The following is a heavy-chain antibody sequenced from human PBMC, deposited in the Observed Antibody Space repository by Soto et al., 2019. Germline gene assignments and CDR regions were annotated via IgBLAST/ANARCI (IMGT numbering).Heavy chain of an antibody. D-gene: IGHD3-9*01. Sequence: SETLSLTCTVSGGSIASSLYYWGWVRQSPGKGLEWIESIYYSGSTHYNPSLKSRVTVSVDTSKNQFSLKLSSVTAADTAVYYCARMRNILTGYPGRFDYWGQGTLVTVSS. J-gene: IGHJ4*02. V-gene: IGHV4-39*07. CDR1: GGSIASSLYY. CDR3: ARMRNILTGYPGRFDY. CDR2: IYYSGST.